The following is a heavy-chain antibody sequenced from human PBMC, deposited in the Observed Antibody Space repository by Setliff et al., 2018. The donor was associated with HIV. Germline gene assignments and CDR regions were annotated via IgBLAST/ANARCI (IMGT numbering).Heavy chain of an antibody. CDR3: ARARYIVIRGDAGMDV. CDR1: GGSIKSGGYY. Sequence: PSETLSLTCTVSGGSIKSGGYYWVWIRQPALKGLEWIGRIYTSGLTNYNPSLKSRVTISVDTSKNQVSLKLSSVTASDTAVYYCARARYIVIRGDAGMDVWGPGTTVTVSS. V-gene: IGHV4-61*02. J-gene: IGHJ6*02. D-gene: IGHD3-10*01. CDR2: IYTSGLT.